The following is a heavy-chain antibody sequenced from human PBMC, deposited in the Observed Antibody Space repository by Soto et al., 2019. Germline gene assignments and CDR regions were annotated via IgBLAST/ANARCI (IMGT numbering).Heavy chain of an antibody. CDR2: VNGDGSST. D-gene: IGHD4-17*01. J-gene: IGHJ5*02. Sequence: EVQLVESGGASVQPGGSLRLSCAASGFSLSKYWMHWVRQAPGKGLEWVSRVNGDGSSTTYADSVSGRFIISRVNDKNTVFLQMSSLRADETARYYCARGRSTDFYGLLDLWGQGTQVIVSS. V-gene: IGHV3-74*01. CDR3: ARGRSTDFYGLLDL. CDR1: GFSLSKYW.